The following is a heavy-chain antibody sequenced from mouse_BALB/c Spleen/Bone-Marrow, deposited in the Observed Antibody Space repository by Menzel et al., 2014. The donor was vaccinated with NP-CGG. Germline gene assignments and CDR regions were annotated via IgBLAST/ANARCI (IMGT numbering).Heavy chain of an antibody. V-gene: IGHV5-6*01. CDR2: ISSGGSYA. D-gene: IGHD2-4*01. CDR1: GFTFSIYG. Sequence: EVKVVDPGRELVKPGGSLKLSCAASGFTFSIYGISWVHQTPDKRLEWVATISSGGSYAYHPDSVKGRFTISRDNAKNTLYLQMSSLKSKDTAMYYCARQTYYDYDGYFDYWGQGTTLTVSA. J-gene: IGHJ2*01. CDR3: ARQTYYDYDGYFDY.